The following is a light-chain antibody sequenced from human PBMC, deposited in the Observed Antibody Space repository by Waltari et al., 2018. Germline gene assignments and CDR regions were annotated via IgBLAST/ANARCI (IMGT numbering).Light chain of an antibody. CDR2: KAS. CDR3: LQYSNSPWT. V-gene: IGKV1-12*01. CDR1: QSISNW. Sequence: DIQMTQSPSSLSASVGDTVTITCRASQSISNWLAWYQQKPGKAPKLLIYKASSLQSGVPLRCRGSGSGTDFTLTISSLQPEDFASYYCLQYSNSPWTFGQGTNVEMK. J-gene: IGKJ1*01.